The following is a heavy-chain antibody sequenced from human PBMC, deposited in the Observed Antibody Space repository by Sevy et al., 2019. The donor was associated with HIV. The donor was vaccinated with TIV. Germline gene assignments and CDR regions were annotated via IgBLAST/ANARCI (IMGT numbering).Heavy chain of an antibody. J-gene: IGHJ4*02. CDR3: ARDDRPSGWLFDY. CDR1: GFTFSSYW. CDR2: INRDGSTK. D-gene: IGHD6-19*01. Sequence: GGSLRLSCAASGFTFSSYWMTWVRQAPGKGLEWVANINRDGSTKNYVDSVKGRFTISRDNAKNSLYLEMNSLRAEDTAGYYCARDDRPSGWLFDYWGQGTLVTVSS. V-gene: IGHV3-7*01.